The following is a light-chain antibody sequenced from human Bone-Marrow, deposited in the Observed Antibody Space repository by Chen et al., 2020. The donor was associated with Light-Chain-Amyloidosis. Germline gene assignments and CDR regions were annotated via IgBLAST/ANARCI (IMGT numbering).Light chain of an antibody. Sequence: QSALTQPASVSGSPGQSITISCTGTSSDVGGDNHVSWYQQHPDKAPKLMIYEVTKRPSWVPDRFSGSKSDNTASLTISGLQTGDEADYFCSSYAITNTLVFGSGTRVTVL. V-gene: IGLV2-14*01. CDR3: SSYAITNTLV. CDR1: SSDVGGDNH. J-gene: IGLJ1*01. CDR2: EVT.